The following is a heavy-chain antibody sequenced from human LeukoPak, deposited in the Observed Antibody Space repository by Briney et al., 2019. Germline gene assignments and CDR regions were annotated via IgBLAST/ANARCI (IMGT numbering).Heavy chain of an antibody. D-gene: IGHD6-13*01. CDR1: GGSISSGDYY. CDR3: ARNEAAAAGKGLSSEGARSHGARKNYMDV. CDR2: INHSGST. J-gene: IGHJ6*03. Sequence: PSQTLSLTCTVSGGSISSGDYYWSWIRQPPGKGLEWIGEINHSGSTNYNPSLKSRVTISVDTSKNQFSLKLSSVTAADTAVYYCARNEAAAAGKGLSSEGARSHGARKNYMDVWGKGTTVTVSS. V-gene: IGHV4-30-4*08.